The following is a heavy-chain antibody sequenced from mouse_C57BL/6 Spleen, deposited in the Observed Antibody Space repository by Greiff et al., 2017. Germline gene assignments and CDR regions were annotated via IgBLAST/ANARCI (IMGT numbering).Heavy chain of an antibody. J-gene: IGHJ3*01. V-gene: IGHV5-12*01. CDR2: ISNGGGST. CDR3: AGGPWFAY. Sequence: EVMLVEPGGGLVQPGASLKLSCAASGFTFSDYYMYWVRQTPGKRLEWVANISNGGGSTNYPDTVKGRFTISEDNAKNTLYLQLGRLKSEDTAMYYCAGGPWFAYWGQGPLVTVSA. CDR1: GFTFSDYY.